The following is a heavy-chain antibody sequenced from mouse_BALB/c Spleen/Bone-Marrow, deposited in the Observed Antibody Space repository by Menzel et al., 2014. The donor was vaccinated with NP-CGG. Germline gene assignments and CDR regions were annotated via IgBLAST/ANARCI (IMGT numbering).Heavy chain of an antibody. CDR3: ARWEYYAMDY. J-gene: IGHJ4*01. Sequence: QLKQSGAELVKPGASVKLSCTASGFNIKDTYMHWVKQRPEQGLEWIGRIDPANGNTKYDPKFQGKATITADTSSNTAYLQLSSLTSEDTAVYYCARWEYYAMDYWGQGTSVTVSS. CDR1: GFNIKDTY. CDR2: IDPANGNT. D-gene: IGHD4-1*01. V-gene: IGHV14-3*02.